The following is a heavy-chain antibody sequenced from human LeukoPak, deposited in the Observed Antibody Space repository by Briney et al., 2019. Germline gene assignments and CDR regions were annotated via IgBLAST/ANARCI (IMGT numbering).Heavy chain of an antibody. CDR3: ARASIDGSGRHYFDY. V-gene: IGHV1-2*02. CDR1: GYTLTDYF. D-gene: IGHD3-10*01. J-gene: IGHJ4*02. CDR2: INPNSRGT. Sequence: ASVKVSCKASGYTLTDYFMDWVRQAPGQGLGWMGWINPNSRGTKSAQKFQGRVTMTRDTSISTAYMELSSLRSDDTAIYYCARASIDGSGRHYFDYWGQGTLVTVSS.